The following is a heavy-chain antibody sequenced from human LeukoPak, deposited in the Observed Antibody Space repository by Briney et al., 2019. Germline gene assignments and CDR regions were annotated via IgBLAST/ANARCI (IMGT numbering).Heavy chain of an antibody. Sequence: GGSLRLSCAASGFTVSSNYMSWVRQAPGKGLEWVSVIYSGGSTYYADSVKGRFTISRDNAKNSLYLQMNSLRAEDTAVYYCARQETLYYYDSSGYLGYWGQGTLVTVSS. CDR3: ARQETLYYYDSSGYLGY. D-gene: IGHD3-22*01. CDR1: GFTVSSNY. V-gene: IGHV3-66*04. J-gene: IGHJ4*02. CDR2: IYSGGST.